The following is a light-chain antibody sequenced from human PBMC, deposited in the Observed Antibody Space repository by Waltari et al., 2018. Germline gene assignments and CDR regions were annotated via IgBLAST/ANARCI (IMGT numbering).Light chain of an antibody. Sequence: DVMMTQSPLSLPVTLGQPASISCRSSQSLVHSYANTYLNWFQQRPGQSPRRLIYKVSNRDSGVPDRFTGSGAGTEFTLKISGVEAEDVGAVYYCMQGTHWPYTFGQGTKLEIK. CDR2: KVS. CDR3: MQGTHWPYT. V-gene: IGKV2-30*02. CDR1: QSLVHSYANTY. J-gene: IGKJ2*01.